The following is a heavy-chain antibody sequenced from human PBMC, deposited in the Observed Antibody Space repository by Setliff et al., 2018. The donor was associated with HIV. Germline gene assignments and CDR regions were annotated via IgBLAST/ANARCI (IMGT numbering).Heavy chain of an antibody. CDR3: ATVGPTGAYFHD. J-gene: IGHJ4*02. V-gene: IGHV1-46*01. D-gene: IGHD1-26*01. Sequence: ASVKVSCKASGYTFTSYYMHWVRQAPGQGLEWMGIINPSGGSTSYAQKFQGRVTMTRDTSTSTVYMELSSLRSEDTAVYYCATVGPTGAYFHDWGQGTLVTVSS. CDR2: INPSGGST. CDR1: GYTFTSYY.